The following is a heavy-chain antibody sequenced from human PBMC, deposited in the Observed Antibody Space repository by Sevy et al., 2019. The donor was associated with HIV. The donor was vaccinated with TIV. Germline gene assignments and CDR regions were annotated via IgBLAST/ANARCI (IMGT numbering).Heavy chain of an antibody. D-gene: IGHD3-22*01. J-gene: IGHJ4*02. V-gene: IGHV3-48*01. Sequence: GGSLRLSCAASGFTFSSYSMNWVRQAPGKGLEWVSYISCSSSTIYYADSVKGRFTISRDNAKNSLYLQMNSLRAEDTAVYYCARTGPPGYYYDSSGSDYWGQGTLVTVSS. CDR1: GFTFSSYS. CDR3: ARTGPPGYYYDSSGSDY. CDR2: ISCSSSTI.